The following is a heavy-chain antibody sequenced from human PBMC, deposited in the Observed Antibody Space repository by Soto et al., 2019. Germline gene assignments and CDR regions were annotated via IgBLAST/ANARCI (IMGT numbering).Heavy chain of an antibody. J-gene: IGHJ4*02. CDR1: GGTFSSYA. D-gene: IGHD2-15*01. CDR2: IIPIFGTA. Sequence: QVQLVQSGAEVKKPGSSVKVSCKASGGTFSSYAISWVRQAPGQGLEWMGGIIPIFGTANYAQKFQGRVKITADESTSTAYMELSSLRSEDTAVYYCARSITSSYCCGGSCYSYYFDYWGQGTLVTVSS. V-gene: IGHV1-69*01. CDR3: ARSITSSYCCGGSCYSYYFDY.